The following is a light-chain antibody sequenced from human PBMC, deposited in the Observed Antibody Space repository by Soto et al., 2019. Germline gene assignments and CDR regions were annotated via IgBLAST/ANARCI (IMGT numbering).Light chain of an antibody. V-gene: IGKV1-27*01. CDR1: QGIYNY. Sequence: DLPMTQSPSSLSASVGDRVTITCRASQGIYNYLAWYQAKPGKVPKLLIYAASTLQSGVPSRFSGSGSGTDFTLTISSLQPEDVGTYYCQRYNNAPRAFGQGTKVDIK. CDR2: AAS. CDR3: QRYNNAPRA. J-gene: IGKJ1*01.